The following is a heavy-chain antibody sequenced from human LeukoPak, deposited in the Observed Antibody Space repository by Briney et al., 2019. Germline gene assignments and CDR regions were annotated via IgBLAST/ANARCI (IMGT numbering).Heavy chain of an antibody. Sequence: GGSLRLFCAASGFTFSDHYMDWVRQAPGKGLEWVGRTRNKANSYTTEYAASVKGRFTISRDDSKNSLYLQMNSLKTEDTAVYYCARALSGSYYYYYYMDVWGKGTTVTVSS. CDR2: TRNKANSYTT. CDR3: ARALSGSYYYYYYMDV. D-gene: IGHD1-26*01. CDR1: GFTFSDHY. V-gene: IGHV3-72*01. J-gene: IGHJ6*03.